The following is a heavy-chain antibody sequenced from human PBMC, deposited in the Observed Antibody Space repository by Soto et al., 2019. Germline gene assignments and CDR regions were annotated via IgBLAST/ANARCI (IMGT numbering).Heavy chain of an antibody. CDR3: AREFPPGTATPVFSWFDP. CDR2: ISYDGSKK. D-gene: IGHD2-15*01. CDR1: GFTFSSYG. Sequence: QVQLAESGGGVVQPGRSLRLSCAASGFTFSSYGMHWVRQAPGKGLEWVAVISYDGSKKFYVDSVEGRFTISRDDSKNTLYLQMNSLRAEDTAVYYCAREFPPGTATPVFSWFDPWGQGTLVTVSS. V-gene: IGHV3-30*03. J-gene: IGHJ5*02.